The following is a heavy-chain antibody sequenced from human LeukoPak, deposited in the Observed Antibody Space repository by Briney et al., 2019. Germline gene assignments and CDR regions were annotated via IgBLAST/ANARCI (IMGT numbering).Heavy chain of an antibody. CDR2: IISDGRST. D-gene: IGHD7-27*01. V-gene: IGHV3-74*01. Sequence: GGSLRLSCAASGFTFDDYAMHWVRQAPGKGLVWVSRIISDGRSTSYADSVKGRFIISRDNAKNTLYLQMNSLRAEDTAVYYCARDLGYWGQGTLVTVSS. CDR3: ARDLGY. CDR1: GFTFDDYA. J-gene: IGHJ4*02.